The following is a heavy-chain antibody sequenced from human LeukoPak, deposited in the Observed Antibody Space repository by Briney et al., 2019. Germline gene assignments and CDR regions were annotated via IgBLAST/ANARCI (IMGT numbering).Heavy chain of an antibody. J-gene: IGHJ4*02. CDR3: ARREGHDYYFDY. CDR1: GGSISTTSYF. D-gene: IGHD1-26*01. V-gene: IGHV4-39*01. Sequence: PSETLSLTCTVSGGSISTTSYFWGWIRQPPGKGLEWIGSIYYSGSTYYNPSLKSRVTISVDTSKNQFSLKLSSVIAADTAVYYCARREGHDYYFDYWGQGTLVTVSS. CDR2: IYYSGST.